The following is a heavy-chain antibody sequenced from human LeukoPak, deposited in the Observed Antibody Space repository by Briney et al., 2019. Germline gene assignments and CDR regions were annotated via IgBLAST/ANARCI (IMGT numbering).Heavy chain of an antibody. CDR1: GGSITSTSYY. J-gene: IGHJ4*02. D-gene: IGHD5-18*01. V-gene: IGHV4-39*07. Sequence: SDTLSLTCTVSGGSITSTSYYWGWIRQPPGKGLEWIGTISYIGSPYYNPSLKSRVTISLHTSKNQFSLNLSSVTAADTAVYYCARDIDKTAMVFKSFDNWGQGTLVTVSS. CDR2: ISYIGSP. CDR3: ARDIDKTAMVFKSFDN.